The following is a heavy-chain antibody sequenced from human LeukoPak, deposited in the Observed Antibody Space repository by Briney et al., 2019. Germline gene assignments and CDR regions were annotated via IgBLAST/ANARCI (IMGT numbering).Heavy chain of an antibody. CDR1: GGTFSSYA. V-gene: IGHV1-69*05. CDR3: ARDHEGAMYNWFDP. J-gene: IGHJ5*02. CDR2: IIPIFGTA. D-gene: IGHD1-26*01. Sequence: GASVKVSCKASGGTFSSYAISWVRQAPGQGLEWMGGIIPIFGTANYAQKFQGRVTITTDESTSTAYMELRSLRSDDTAVYYCARDHEGAMYNWFDPWGQGTLVTVSS.